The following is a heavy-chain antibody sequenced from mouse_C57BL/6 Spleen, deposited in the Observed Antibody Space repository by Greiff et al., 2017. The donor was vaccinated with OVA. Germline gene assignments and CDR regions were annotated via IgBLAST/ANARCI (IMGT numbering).Heavy chain of an antibody. J-gene: IGHJ3*01. CDR2: INPNYGTT. Sequence: EVHLVESGPELVKPGASVKISCKASGYSFTDYNMNWVKQSNGKSLEWIGVINPNYGTTSYNQKFKGKATLTVDQSSSTAYMQLNSLTSEDSAVYYCASSHYYGSSFWFAYWGQGTLVTVSA. CDR1: GYSFTDYN. CDR3: ASSHYYGSSFWFAY. V-gene: IGHV1-39*01. D-gene: IGHD1-1*01.